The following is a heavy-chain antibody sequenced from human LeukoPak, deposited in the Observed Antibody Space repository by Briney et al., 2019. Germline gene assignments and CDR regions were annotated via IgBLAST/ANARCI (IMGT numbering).Heavy chain of an antibody. CDR3: ARDVYSSSSH. CDR1: GFTFSSYA. Sequence: GGSLRLSCAASGFTFSSYAMCWVRQAPGKGLEWVAVISFDGSNKYYADSVKGRFTISRDNSKNTLYLQMNSLRAEDTAVYYCARDVYSSSSHWGQGTLVTVSS. J-gene: IGHJ4*02. V-gene: IGHV3-30-3*01. CDR2: ISFDGSNK. D-gene: IGHD6-13*01.